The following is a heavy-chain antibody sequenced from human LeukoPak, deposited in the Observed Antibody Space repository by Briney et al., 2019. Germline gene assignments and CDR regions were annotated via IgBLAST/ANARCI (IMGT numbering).Heavy chain of an antibody. CDR3: AKDSRPYCSGGSCYSEYYFDY. V-gene: IGHV3-23*01. CDR1: GFTFSSYA. D-gene: IGHD2-15*01. CDR2: ISGSGGST. J-gene: IGHJ4*02. Sequence: GGSLRLSCAASGFTFSSYAMSWVRQAPGKGLEWVSAISGSGGSTYYADSVKGRFTISRDNSKNTLYLQMNSLRAEDTAVYYCAKDSRPYCSGGSCYSEYYFDYWGQGNLVTVSS.